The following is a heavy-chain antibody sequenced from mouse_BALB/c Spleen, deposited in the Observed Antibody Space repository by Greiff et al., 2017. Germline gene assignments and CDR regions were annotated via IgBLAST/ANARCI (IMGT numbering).Heavy chain of an antibody. J-gene: IGHJ2*01. Sequence: EVQGVESGGGLVQPGGSRKLSCAASGFTFSSFGMHWVRQAPEKGLEWVAYISSGSSTIYYADTVKGRFTISRDNPKNTLFLQMTSLRSEDTAMYYCARGGYPYYFDYWGQGTTLTVSS. CDR2: ISSGSSTI. CDR1: GFTFSSFG. D-gene: IGHD2-2*01. CDR3: ARGGYPYYFDY. V-gene: IGHV5-17*02.